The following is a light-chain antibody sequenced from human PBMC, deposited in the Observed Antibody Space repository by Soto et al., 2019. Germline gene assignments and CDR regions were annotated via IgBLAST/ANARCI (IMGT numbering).Light chain of an antibody. V-gene: IGLV1-40*01. CDR3: QSFDSSLSGWV. CDR1: SSNIGAGYE. J-gene: IGLJ3*02. Sequence: QSVLTQPPSVSGAPGQRVTISCTGSSSNIGAGYEVHWYQQLPGTAPKLLIYGNSNRPSGVPDRFSGSKSGTSASLAITGLRAGDEADYYCQSFDSSLSGWVFGGGTKVTVL. CDR2: GNS.